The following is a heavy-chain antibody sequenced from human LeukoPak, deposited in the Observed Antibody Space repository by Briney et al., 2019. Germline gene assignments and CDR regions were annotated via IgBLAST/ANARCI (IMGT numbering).Heavy chain of an antibody. Sequence: SETLSLTCAVHGGSFSGYYWSWIRQPPGKGLEWIGEINHSGSTNYNPSLKSRVTISVDTSKNQFSLKPSSVTAADTAVYYCARGRRYCSSTSCYHPYYYMDVWGKGTTVTVSS. CDR1: GGSFSGYY. CDR3: ARGRRYCSSTSCYHPYYYMDV. V-gene: IGHV4-34*01. J-gene: IGHJ6*03. D-gene: IGHD2-2*01. CDR2: INHSGST.